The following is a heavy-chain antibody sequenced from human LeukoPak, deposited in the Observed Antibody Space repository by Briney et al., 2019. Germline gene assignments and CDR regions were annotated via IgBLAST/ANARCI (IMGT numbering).Heavy chain of an antibody. J-gene: IGHJ6*02. Sequence: PGGSLRLPCAASGFTFSSYAMSWVRQAPGKGLEWVSAISGSGGSTYYADSVKGRFTISRDNSKNTLYLQMNSLRAEDTAVYYCAKDAPLPAAAEDYYGMDVWGQGTTVTVSS. CDR1: GFTFSSYA. D-gene: IGHD6-13*01. CDR3: AKDAPLPAAAEDYYGMDV. CDR2: ISGSGGST. V-gene: IGHV3-23*01.